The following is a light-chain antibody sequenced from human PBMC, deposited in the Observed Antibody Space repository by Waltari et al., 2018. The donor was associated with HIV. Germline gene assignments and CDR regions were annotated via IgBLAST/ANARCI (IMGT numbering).Light chain of an antibody. CDR2: EVS. V-gene: IGLV2-23*02. Sequence: QSALTQPASVSGSPGQSITISCTGTSSDVGSYNLVSWYQQHPGKAPKLMIYEVSTRPSGVSNRFSGSKSGNTASLTISGLQAEDEADYYCCSYAGSSTLVYVFGTGTKVTVL. CDR3: CSYAGSSTLVYV. CDR1: SSDVGSYNL. J-gene: IGLJ1*01.